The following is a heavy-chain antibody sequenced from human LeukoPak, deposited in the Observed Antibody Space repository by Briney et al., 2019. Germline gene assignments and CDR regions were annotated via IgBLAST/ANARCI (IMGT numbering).Heavy chain of an antibody. CDR3: ARGGSMVRVVIDY. V-gene: IGHV4-34*01. D-gene: IGHD3-10*01. J-gene: IGHJ4*02. CDR2: INQSGST. CDR1: GGSFSGYY. Sequence: PSETLSLTYAVYGGSFSGYYWSCIRQPPGKGLEWIGEINQSGSTNYNPSLKSRVTISVDTSKTQFSLKLSSVTAADTPVYYCARGGSMVRVVIDYWGQGTLVTVSS.